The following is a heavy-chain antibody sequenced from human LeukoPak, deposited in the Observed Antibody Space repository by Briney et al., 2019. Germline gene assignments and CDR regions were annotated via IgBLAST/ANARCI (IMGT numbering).Heavy chain of an antibody. Sequence: GGSLRLSCAASGFTFDDYGISWVRQAPGKGLEWVSGINWNGGSTGYADSVKGRFTISRDNAKNSLYLQMNSLRAEDTALYYCARRAWGYSGSYHDGYYYYYMDVWGKGTTVTVSS. CDR2: INWNGGST. D-gene: IGHD1-26*01. V-gene: IGHV3-20*04. CDR1: GFTFDDYG. J-gene: IGHJ6*03. CDR3: ARRAWGYSGSYHDGYYYYYMDV.